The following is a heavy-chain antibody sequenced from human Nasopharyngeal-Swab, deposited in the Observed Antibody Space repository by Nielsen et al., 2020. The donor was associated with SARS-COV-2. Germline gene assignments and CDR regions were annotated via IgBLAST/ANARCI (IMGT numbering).Heavy chain of an antibody. CDR2: ISSSSSYT. CDR3: ASSNSAAAGFDY. V-gene: IGHV3-11*03. Sequence: WIRQPPGKGLEWVSYISSSSSYTNYADSVKGRFTISRDNAKNSLYLQMNSLRAEDTAVYYCASSNSAAAGFDYWGRGTLVTVSS. J-gene: IGHJ4*02. D-gene: IGHD6-13*01.